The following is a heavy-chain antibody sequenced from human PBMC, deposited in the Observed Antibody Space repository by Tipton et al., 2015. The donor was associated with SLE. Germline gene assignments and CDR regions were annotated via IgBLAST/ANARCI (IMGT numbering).Heavy chain of an antibody. V-gene: IGHV3-21*01. J-gene: IGHJ6*02. D-gene: IGHD1-26*01. CDR1: GFTFSSYS. CDR3: ANSRGGGSYWGLRFDGMDV. CDR2: ISSSSSYI. Sequence: SLRLSCAASGFTFSSYSMNWVRQAPGKGLEWVSSISSSSSYIYYADSVKGRFTISRDNAKNSLYLQMNSLRAEDTAVYYCANSRGGGSYWGLRFDGMDVWGQGTTVTVSS.